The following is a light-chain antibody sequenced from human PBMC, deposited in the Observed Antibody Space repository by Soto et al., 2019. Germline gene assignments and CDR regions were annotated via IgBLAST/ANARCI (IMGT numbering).Light chain of an antibody. J-gene: IGKJ1*01. CDR1: QSVSSN. V-gene: IGKV3-15*01. CDR2: GAS. Sequence: EIVMTQSPATLSVSPGERATLSCRASQSVSSNLAWYQQKPGQAPRLLIYGASTRATGIPARFSGSGSGTEFTLTMSSLQSEDFAVYYCQQYSNWPPWTFXQGTKVDIK. CDR3: QQYSNWPPWT.